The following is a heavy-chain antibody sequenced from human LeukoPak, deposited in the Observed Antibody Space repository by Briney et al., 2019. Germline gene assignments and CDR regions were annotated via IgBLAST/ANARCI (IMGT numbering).Heavy chain of an antibody. CDR3: AKRSRGFTTVASYYYYMDV. CDR2: ISYDGSNK. V-gene: IGHV3-30*04. Sequence: PGRSLRLSCAASGFTFSSYAMHWVRQAPGKGLEWVAVISYDGSNKYYADSVKGRFTISRDNSKNTLYLQMNSLRAEDTAVYYCAKRSRGFTTVASYYYYMDVWGKGTTVTISS. CDR1: GFTFSSYA. D-gene: IGHD3-3*01. J-gene: IGHJ6*03.